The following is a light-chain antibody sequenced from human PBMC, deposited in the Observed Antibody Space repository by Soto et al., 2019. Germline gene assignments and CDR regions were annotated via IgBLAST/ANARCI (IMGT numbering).Light chain of an antibody. CDR2: AAS. J-gene: IGKJ4*01. CDR3: QQSYSTPLT. CDR1: QSVSTY. V-gene: IGKV1-39*01. Sequence: DIQLTQSPSSLSASVGDRVTIPCRASQSVSTYLNWYQQKPGQAPKLLIYAASSLQSGVPSRFSGSGSGTDFTLTISSLQPEDFATYYCQQSYSTPLTFGGGTKVEIK.